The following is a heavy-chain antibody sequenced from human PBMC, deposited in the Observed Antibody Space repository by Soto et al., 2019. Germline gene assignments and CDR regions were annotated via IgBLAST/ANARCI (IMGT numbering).Heavy chain of an antibody. D-gene: IGHD1-1*01. CDR1: GGTFSSYA. J-gene: IGHJ6*02. Sequence: QVQLVQSGAEVKKPGSSVKVSCKASGGTFSSYAISWVRQAPGQGLEWMGGIIPIFGTANYAQKFQGRVTITADESTSTAYMELSSLRSEDTAVYYCARAASHYGHLEYYYYYGMDVWGQGTTVTVSS. CDR2: IIPIFGTA. CDR3: ARAASHYGHLEYYYYYGMDV. V-gene: IGHV1-69*01.